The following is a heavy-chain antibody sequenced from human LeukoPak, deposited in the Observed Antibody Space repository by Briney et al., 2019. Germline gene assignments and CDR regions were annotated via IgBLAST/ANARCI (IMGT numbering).Heavy chain of an antibody. CDR3: VRIPNSAGFPNWFDP. J-gene: IGHJ5*02. V-gene: IGHV3-23*01. CDR2: MSASGGSS. Sequence: PGGSLRLSCAASGFTFYSYAMSWVRQAPGKGLEWVSGMSASGGSSYYADSVKGRFTISRDNAKNSLYLQMNSLRAEDTAMYYCVRIPNSAGFPNWFDPWGQGTLVTVSS. D-gene: IGHD6-19*01. CDR1: GFTFYSYA.